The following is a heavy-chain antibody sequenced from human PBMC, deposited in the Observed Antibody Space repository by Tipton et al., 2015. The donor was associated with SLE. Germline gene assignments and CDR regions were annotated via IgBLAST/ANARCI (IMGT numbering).Heavy chain of an antibody. V-gene: IGHV3-NL1*01. CDR2: IYSGGST. D-gene: IGHD6-13*01. CDR1: GFTFSSYA. J-gene: IGHJ4*02. Sequence: GSLRLSCAASGFTFSSYAMHWVRQAPGKGLEWVSVIYSGGSTYYADSVKGRFTISRDNSKNTLYLQMNSLRAEDTAVYYCAKVKAAAVPDYWGQGTLVTVSS. CDR3: AKVKAAAVPDY.